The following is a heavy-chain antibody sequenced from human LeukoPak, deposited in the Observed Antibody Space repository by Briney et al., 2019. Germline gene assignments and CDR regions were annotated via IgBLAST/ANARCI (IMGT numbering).Heavy chain of an antibody. Sequence: SETLSLTCAVYGGSFSGYYWSWIRQPPGKGLEWIGEINHSGSTNYNPSLKSRVTISVDTSKNQFSLTLSSVTAADTAVYYCARSDGYGLVGIWGQGTMVTVSS. CDR1: GGSFSGYY. CDR2: INHSGST. D-gene: IGHD3-10*01. J-gene: IGHJ3*02. CDR3: ARSDGYGLVGI. V-gene: IGHV4-34*01.